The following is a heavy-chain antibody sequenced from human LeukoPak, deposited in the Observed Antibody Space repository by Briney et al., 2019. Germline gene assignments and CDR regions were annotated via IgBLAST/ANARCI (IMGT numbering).Heavy chain of an antibody. CDR2: ISTFNGDT. J-gene: IGHJ4*02. D-gene: IGHD3-3*01. CDR3: ARDPEWYFDF. CDR1: GYTFNTHG. Sequence: GVAVHVSCLASGYTFNTHGISWLRQAPGQGLEWMGWISTFNGDTNYAQKFRDRVTVTTDTSTSTVYMELRSLRSDDTAVYYCARDPEWYFDFWGQGTLVTVSS. V-gene: IGHV1-18*01.